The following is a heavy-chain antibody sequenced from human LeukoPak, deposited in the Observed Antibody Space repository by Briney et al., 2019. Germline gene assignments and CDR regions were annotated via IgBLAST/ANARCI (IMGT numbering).Heavy chain of an antibody. Sequence: GGSLRLSCAVSGFTVSSNYLSWVRQAPGKGLEWVSFIYSGGSTYYADSVKGRFTISRDNSKNTLYLQMNSLRPEDTAVYYCARALYRGYYFDYWGQVTLVTVSS. CDR1: GFTVSSNY. CDR3: ARALYRGYYFDY. CDR2: IYSGGST. V-gene: IGHV3-53*01. J-gene: IGHJ4*02. D-gene: IGHD3-16*01.